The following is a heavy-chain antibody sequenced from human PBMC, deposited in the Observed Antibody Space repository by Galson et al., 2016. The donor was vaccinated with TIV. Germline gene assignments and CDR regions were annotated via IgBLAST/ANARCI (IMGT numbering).Heavy chain of an antibody. CDR3: ARVSREGGERSTDFQH. CDR2: IIPSHGTV. V-gene: IGHV1-69*13. Sequence: SVKVSCKASGGTLNNYAVSWVRQAPGQALEWMGGIIPSHGTVKYIQKIQGRVTFTADESTNSAYVDLRGLRSEDAAVYFCARVSREGGERSTDFQHWGQGTLITVS. D-gene: IGHD4-17*01. CDR1: GGTLNNYA. J-gene: IGHJ1*01.